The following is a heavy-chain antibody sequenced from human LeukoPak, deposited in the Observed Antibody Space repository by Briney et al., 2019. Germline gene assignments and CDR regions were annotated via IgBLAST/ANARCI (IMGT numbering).Heavy chain of an antibody. CDR1: GFTFSNAW. J-gene: IGHJ4*02. CDR3: TTDLDSSGYRSDY. CDR2: IKSKTDGGTT. V-gene: IGHV3-15*07. Sequence: GRSLRLSCAASGFTFSNAWMNWVRQAPGKGLEWVGRIKSKTDGGTTDYAAPVKGRFTISRDDSKNTLYLQMNSLKTEDTAVYYCTTDLDSSGYRSDYWGQGTLVTVSS. D-gene: IGHD3-22*01.